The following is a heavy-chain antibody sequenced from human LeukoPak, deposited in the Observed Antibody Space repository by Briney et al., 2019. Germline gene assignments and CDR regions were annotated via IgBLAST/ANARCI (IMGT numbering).Heavy chain of an antibody. V-gene: IGHV3-30-3*01. CDR1: GFTFSSYA. D-gene: IGHD6-13*01. CDR2: ISYDGSNK. Sequence: GRSLRLSCAASGFTFSSYAMHWVRQAPGKGLEWVAVISYDGSNKYYADSVKGRFTISRDNSKNTLYLQMNSLRAEDRAVYYCARVWRGVAAAGTDYWGQGTLVTVSS. J-gene: IGHJ4*02. CDR3: ARVWRGVAAAGTDY.